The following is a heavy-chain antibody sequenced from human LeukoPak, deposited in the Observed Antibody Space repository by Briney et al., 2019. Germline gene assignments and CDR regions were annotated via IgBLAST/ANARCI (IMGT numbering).Heavy chain of an antibody. CDR1: GYTFTSNY. CDR3: ARDIPGIAVT. J-gene: IGHJ5*02. V-gene: IGHV1-46*01. D-gene: IGHD6-19*01. CDR2: IYPRDGST. Sequence: ASVKVSCKASGYTFTSNYIHWVRQAPGQGLEWMGMIYPRDGSTSYAQKFQGRVTMTRDTSTSTVYMELSSLRSEDTAVYYCARDIPGIAVTWGQGTLVTVSS.